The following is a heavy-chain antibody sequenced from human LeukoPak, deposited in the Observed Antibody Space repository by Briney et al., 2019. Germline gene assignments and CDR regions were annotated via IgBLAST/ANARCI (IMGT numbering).Heavy chain of an antibody. D-gene: IGHD3-22*01. V-gene: IGHV1-69*13. CDR1: GGTFSSYA. CDR2: IIPIFGTA. Sequence: SVKVSCKASGGTFSSYAISWVRQAPGQGLEWMGGIIPIFGTANYAQKFQGRVTITADESTSTAYMELSSLRSEDTAVYYCAKGVKWLFATNFDYWGQGTLVTVSS. CDR3: AKGVKWLFATNFDY. J-gene: IGHJ4*02.